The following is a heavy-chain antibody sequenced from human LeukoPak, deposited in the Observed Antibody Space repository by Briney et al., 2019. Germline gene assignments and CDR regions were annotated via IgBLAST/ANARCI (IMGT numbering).Heavy chain of an antibody. D-gene: IGHD6-19*01. CDR3: ARDRQWLVRYYFDY. CDR2: IWYDGSNK. V-gene: IGHV3-33*01. Sequence: GGSLRLSCAASGFTFSSYGMHWVRQAPGKGLEWVAVIWYDGSNKYYADSVKSRFTISRDNSKNTLYLQMNSLRAEDTAVYYCARDRQWLVRYYFDYWGQGTLVTVSS. J-gene: IGHJ4*02. CDR1: GFTFSSYG.